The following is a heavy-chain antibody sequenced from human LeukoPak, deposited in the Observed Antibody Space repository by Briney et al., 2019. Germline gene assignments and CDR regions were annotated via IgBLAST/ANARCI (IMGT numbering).Heavy chain of an antibody. CDR2: FDPEDGKT. D-gene: IGHD2-21*01. CDR3: ATGFPRPYLDY. CDR1: GYSLSELS. J-gene: IGHJ4*02. V-gene: IGHV1-24*01. Sequence: GASVKVSCMVSGYSLSELSMHWVRQAPGKGLEWMGGFDPEDGKTIYAQKFQGRVTMTEDTSTDTAYMELSSLKSEDTAVYYCATGFPRPYLDYWGQGTLVSVSS.